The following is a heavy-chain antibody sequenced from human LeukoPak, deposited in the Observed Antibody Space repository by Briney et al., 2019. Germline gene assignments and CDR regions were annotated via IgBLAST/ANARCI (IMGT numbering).Heavy chain of an antibody. J-gene: IGHJ3*02. CDR2: INSDGSST. CDR3: ARDLGGVWFGDENPSYAFDI. Sequence: GGSLRLSCAASGFTFSSYWMHWVRQAPGKGLVWVSRINSDGSSTSYADSVKGRFTISRDNAKNTLYLQMNSLRAEDTAVYYCARDLGGVWFGDENPSYAFDIWGQGTMVTVSS. CDR1: GFTFSSYW. D-gene: IGHD3-10*01. V-gene: IGHV3-74*01.